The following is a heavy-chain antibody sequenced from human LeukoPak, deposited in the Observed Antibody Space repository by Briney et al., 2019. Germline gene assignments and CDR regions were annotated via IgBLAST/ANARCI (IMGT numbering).Heavy chain of an antibody. CDR3: ARDRPGGSSLDY. V-gene: IGHV4-61*10. D-gene: IGHD6-13*01. CDR2: IYYSGST. J-gene: IGHJ4*02. Sequence: SQTLSLTCTVSGGSISSGSYYWSWIRQPAGKGLEWIGYIYYSGSTNYNPSLKSRVTISVDTSKNQFSLKLSSVTAADTAVYYCARDRPGGSSLDYWGQGTLVTVSA. CDR1: GGSISSGSYY.